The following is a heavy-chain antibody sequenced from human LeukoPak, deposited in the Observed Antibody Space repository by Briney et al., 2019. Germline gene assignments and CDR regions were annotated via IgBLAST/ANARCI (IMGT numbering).Heavy chain of an antibody. CDR2: IIPIFGIA. CDR3: ARGEDRYDFWSGYYNPFDY. V-gene: IGHV1-69*04. CDR1: GGTFSSYA. Sequence: SVKVSCKASGGTFSSYAISWVRQAPGQGLEWMGRIIPIFGIANYAQKFQGRVTITADKSTSAAYMELSSLRSEDTAVYYCARGEDRYDFWSGYYNPFDYWGQGTLVTVSS. J-gene: IGHJ4*02. D-gene: IGHD3-3*01.